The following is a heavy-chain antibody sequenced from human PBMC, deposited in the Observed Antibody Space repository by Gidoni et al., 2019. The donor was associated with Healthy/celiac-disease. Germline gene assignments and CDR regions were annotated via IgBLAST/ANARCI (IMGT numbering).Heavy chain of an antibody. CDR1: GFTFSSYG. CDR2: IWYDGSNK. V-gene: IGHV3-33*01. Sequence: QVQLVESGGGVVQPGRSLRLSCAASGFTFSSYGMHWVRQAPGKGLEWVAVIWYDGSNKYYADSVKGRFTISRDNSKNTLYLQMNSLRAEDTAVYYCARPWIQLWSNLGYFDLWGRGTLVTVSS. CDR3: ARPWIQLWSNLGYFDL. J-gene: IGHJ2*01. D-gene: IGHD5-18*01.